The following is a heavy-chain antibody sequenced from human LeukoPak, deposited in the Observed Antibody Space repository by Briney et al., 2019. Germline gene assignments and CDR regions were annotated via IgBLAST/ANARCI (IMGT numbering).Heavy chain of an antibody. J-gene: IGHJ4*02. CDR1: GNYW. Sequence: GGSLRLSCAASGNYWMHWVRQAPGKGLVWVSHINSDGSWTGYADSVKGRFTISKDNARNTVYLQMNNLRAEDTAVYYCVSFYETYWGRGTLVTVSS. V-gene: IGHV3-74*01. D-gene: IGHD2-2*01. CDR2: INSDGSWT. CDR3: VSFYETY.